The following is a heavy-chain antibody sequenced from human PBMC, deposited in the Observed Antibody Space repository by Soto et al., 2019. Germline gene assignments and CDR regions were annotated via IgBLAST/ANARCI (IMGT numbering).Heavy chain of an antibody. D-gene: IGHD2-2*01. V-gene: IGHV3-66*01. CDR1: GFTVSSNY. CDR3: ARDRGQHYYYYDMAV. J-gene: IGHJ6*03. CDR2: IYSGGST. Sequence: VPSLSLSCAACGFTVSSNYMSWVRQAPGKGLEWVSVIYSGGSTYYADSVKGRFTISRDNSKNTLYLQMNSLRAEDTAVYYCARDRGQHYYYYDMAVCAKGTTVTVSS.